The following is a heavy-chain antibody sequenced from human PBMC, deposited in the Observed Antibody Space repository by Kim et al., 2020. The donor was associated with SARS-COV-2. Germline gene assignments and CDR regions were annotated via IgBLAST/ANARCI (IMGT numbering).Heavy chain of an antibody. CDR1: GGSFSGYY. D-gene: IGHD2-8*01. V-gene: IGHV4-34*01. CDR2: INHSGST. Sequence: SETLSLTCAVYGGSFSGYYWSWIRQPPGKGLEWIGEINHSGSTNYNPSLKSRVTISVDTSKNQFSLKLSSVTAADTAVYYCARVNDYYYYGMDVWGQGTTVTVSS. J-gene: IGHJ6*02. CDR3: ARVNDYYYYGMDV.